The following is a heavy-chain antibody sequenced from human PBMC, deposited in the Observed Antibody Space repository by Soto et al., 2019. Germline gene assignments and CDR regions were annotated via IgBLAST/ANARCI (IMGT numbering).Heavy chain of an antibody. V-gene: IGHV4-30-4*01. CDR3: AREPTFYYDSSGYYFDY. D-gene: IGHD3-22*01. CDR1: GGSISSGDYY. CDR2: IYYSGST. Sequence: PSETLSLTCTVSGGSISSGDYYWSWIRQPPGKGLEWIGYIYYSGSTYYNPSLKSRVTISVDTSKDQFSLKLSSMTAADTAVYYCAREPTFYYDSSGYYFDYWGQGTLVTVSS. J-gene: IGHJ4*02.